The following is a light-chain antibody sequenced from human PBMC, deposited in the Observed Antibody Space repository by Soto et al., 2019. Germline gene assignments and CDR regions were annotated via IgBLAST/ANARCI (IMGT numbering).Light chain of an antibody. Sequence: DIQMTQSPSTLSASVGDRVTITCRASQSISSWLAWYQQKPGRAPKLPIYEASSLGSGVQSRFSGSGSGTGFTLTISSLQPDDSATYYCQHYNSFPWTFGQGTKVEIK. CDR3: QHYNSFPWT. CDR2: EAS. J-gene: IGKJ1*01. CDR1: QSISSW. V-gene: IGKV1-5*03.